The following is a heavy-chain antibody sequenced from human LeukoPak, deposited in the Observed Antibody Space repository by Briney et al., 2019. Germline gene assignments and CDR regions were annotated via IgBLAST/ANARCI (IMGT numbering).Heavy chain of an antibody. CDR2: INPSGGST. CDR1: GYTFTSYY. D-gene: IGHD3-22*01. CDR3: ARGRGGGYYYDSSGPGDY. Sequence: GASVKVSCKASGYTFTSYYMHWVRQAPGQGLEWMGIINPSGGSTSYAQKFQGRVTMTRDTSTSTVYMELSSLRSEDTAVYYCARGRGGGYYYDSSGPGDYWGQGTLVTVSS. V-gene: IGHV1-46*01. J-gene: IGHJ4*02.